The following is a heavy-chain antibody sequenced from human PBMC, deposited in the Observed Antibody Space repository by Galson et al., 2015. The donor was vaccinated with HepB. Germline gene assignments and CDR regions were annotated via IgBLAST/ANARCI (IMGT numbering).Heavy chain of an antibody. CDR1: GYSFTSYW. CDR3: ARTQTTVTNGARLDDAFDI. J-gene: IGHJ3*02. V-gene: IGHV5-51*01. D-gene: IGHD4-17*01. Sequence: QSGAEVKKPGESLKISCKGSGYSFTSYWIGWVRQMPGKGLEWMGIIYPGDSDTRYSPSFQGQVTISADKSISTAYLQWSSLKASDTAMYYCARTQTTVTNGARLDDAFDIWGQGTMVTVSS. CDR2: IYPGDSDT.